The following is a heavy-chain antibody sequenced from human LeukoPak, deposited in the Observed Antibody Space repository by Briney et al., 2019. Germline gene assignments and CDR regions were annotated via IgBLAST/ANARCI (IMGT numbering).Heavy chain of an antibody. J-gene: IGHJ4*02. D-gene: IGHD4-11*01. CDR3: VKDIAHTVSSLEGY. CDR2: ISSNGGST. V-gene: IGHV3-64D*06. Sequence: PGGSMRLSCSASGFTFSSYAMHWVRQAPGKGLEYVSAISSNGGSTYYADSVKGRFTISRDNSKNTLYLQMSSLRAEDTAVYYCVKDIAHTVSSLEGYWGQGTLVTVSS. CDR1: GFTFSSYA.